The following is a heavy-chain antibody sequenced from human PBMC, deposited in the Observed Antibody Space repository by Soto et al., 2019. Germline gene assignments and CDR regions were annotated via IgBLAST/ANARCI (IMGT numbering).Heavy chain of an antibody. D-gene: IGHD3-22*01. V-gene: IGHV1-18*01. CDR2: ISAYNGNT. CDR1: GYTFTSYG. Sequence: QVQLVQSGAEVKKPGASVKVSCKASGYTFTSYGISWVRQAPGQGLEWMAWISAYNGNTNYAQKLQGRVTMTTDTPTSKAYMGLRSLRSDDTAVYYCARREGSSGYKAYAFDIWGQGTMVTVSS. J-gene: IGHJ3*02. CDR3: ARREGSSGYKAYAFDI.